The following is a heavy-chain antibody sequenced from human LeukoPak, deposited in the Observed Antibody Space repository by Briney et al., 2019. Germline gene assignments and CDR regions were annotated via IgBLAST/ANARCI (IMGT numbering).Heavy chain of an antibody. CDR2: IYHSGST. D-gene: IGHD2-2*01. J-gene: IGHJ6*03. Sequence: PSGTLSLTCAVSGGSISSSNWWSWVRQPPGKGLEWIGEIYHSGSTNYNPSLKSRVTISVDKSKNQFSLQLNSVTPEDTAVYYCARLSGEYQPQTYYMDVWGKGTTVTVSS. CDR1: GGSISSSNW. CDR3: ARLSGEYQPQTYYMDV. V-gene: IGHV4-4*02.